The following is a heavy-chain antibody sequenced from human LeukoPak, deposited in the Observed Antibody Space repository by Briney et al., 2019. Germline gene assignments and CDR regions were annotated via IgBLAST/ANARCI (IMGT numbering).Heavy chain of an antibody. CDR3: ARLDILTGYYIDY. Sequence: ASVKVSCKASGYTFTSYAVHWVRQAPGLRLEWMGWINAGNGNTKYSQKFQGRVTITRDTSASTAYMELSSLRSEDTAVYYCARLDILTGYYIDYWGQGTLVTVSS. D-gene: IGHD3-9*01. CDR1: GYTFTSYA. V-gene: IGHV1-3*01. CDR2: INAGNGNT. J-gene: IGHJ4*02.